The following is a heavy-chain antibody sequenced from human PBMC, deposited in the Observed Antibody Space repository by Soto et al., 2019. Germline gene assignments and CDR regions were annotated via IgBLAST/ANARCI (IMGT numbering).Heavy chain of an antibody. CDR2: IWYDGSNK. CDR1: GFTFSSYG. J-gene: IGHJ4*02. CDR3: ARASSWSVDFDY. D-gene: IGHD6-6*01. V-gene: IGHV3-33*01. Sequence: QVQLVESGGGVVQPGRSLRLSCAASGFTFSSYGMHWVRQAPGKGLEWVAVIWYDGSNKYYADSVKGRFTISRDNSKNTLYLQMNSRRAEDTAVYYCARASSWSVDFDYWGQGTLVTVSS.